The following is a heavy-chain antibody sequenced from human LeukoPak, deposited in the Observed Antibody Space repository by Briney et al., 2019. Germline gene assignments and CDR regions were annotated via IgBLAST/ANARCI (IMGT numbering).Heavy chain of an antibody. CDR1: GYTFTGYY. CDR3: AREMGGLNYYGSGSPPDV. Sequence: ASVKVSCKASGYTFTGYYMHWVRQAPGQGLEWMGWINPNTGGTKYAKKFQGRVTMTGDTSISTAYMELSRLRSDDTAVYYCAREMGGLNYYGSGSPPDVWGKGTTVTVSS. V-gene: IGHV1-2*02. CDR2: INPNTGGT. J-gene: IGHJ6*04. D-gene: IGHD3-10*01.